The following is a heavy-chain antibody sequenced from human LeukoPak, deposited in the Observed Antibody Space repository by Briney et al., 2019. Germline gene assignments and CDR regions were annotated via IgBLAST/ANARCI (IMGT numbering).Heavy chain of an antibody. Sequence: GGSLRLSCAASGFTFSSYDMHWVRQATGKGLEWVSAIGTAGDTYYPGSVKGRFTISRENAKNSLYLQMNSLRAGDTAVYYCARGITMVRGVPTDYYMDVWGKGTTVTISS. CDR1: GFTFSSYD. CDR2: IGTAGDT. V-gene: IGHV3-13*01. D-gene: IGHD3-10*01. CDR3: ARGITMVRGVPTDYYMDV. J-gene: IGHJ6*03.